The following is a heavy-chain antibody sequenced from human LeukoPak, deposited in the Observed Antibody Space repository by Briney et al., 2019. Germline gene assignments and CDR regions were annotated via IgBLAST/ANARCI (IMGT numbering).Heavy chain of an antibody. V-gene: IGHV3-33*01. D-gene: IGHD5-12*01. CDR2: IWYDGSNK. Sequence: HPGRSLRLSCAASGFPFSSYGMHWVRPAPGKGLEWVAVIWYDGSNKYYADSVKGRFTISRDNSKNTLYLQMNSLRAEDTAVYYCARDSTKYSGYDDFDYWGQGTLVTVSS. CDR1: GFPFSSYG. J-gene: IGHJ4*02. CDR3: ARDSTKYSGYDDFDY.